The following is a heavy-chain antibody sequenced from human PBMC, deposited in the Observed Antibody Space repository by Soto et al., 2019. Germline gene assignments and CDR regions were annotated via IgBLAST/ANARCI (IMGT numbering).Heavy chain of an antibody. J-gene: IGHJ6*02. CDR1: GDSVSSSSVA. D-gene: IGHD2-15*01. V-gene: IGHV6-1*01. CDR3: ARSEEDSDYYFYGLDV. Sequence: SQTLSLTCVISGDSVSSSSVARNWVRQSPSRGLEWLGRTYYRSRWYSDFAVSVRGRIVINADTSKNQFSLQLNSVTPEDTAVYFCARSEEDSDYYFYGLDVWGQGTTVTVS. CDR2: TYYRSRWYS.